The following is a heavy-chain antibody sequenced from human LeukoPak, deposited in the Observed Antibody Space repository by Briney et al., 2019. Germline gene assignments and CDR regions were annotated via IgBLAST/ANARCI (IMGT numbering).Heavy chain of an antibody. CDR3: AKHPGAYGGNPFNS. CDR2: INGSATSR. D-gene: IGHD4-23*01. V-gene: IGHV3-23*01. J-gene: IGHJ4*02. Sequence: PGGSLRLSCAASGFTFHNYGLTWVRQPPGKGLEWVSTINGSATSRFYAASVEGRFTISRDNSNNTLYLHLSGLRAEDTAVYYCAKHPGAYGGNPFNSWGLGVLVTVSS. CDR1: GFTFHNYG.